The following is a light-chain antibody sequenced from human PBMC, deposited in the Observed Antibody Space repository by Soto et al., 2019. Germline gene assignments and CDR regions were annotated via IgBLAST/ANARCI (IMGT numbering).Light chain of an antibody. CDR2: GAS. CDR3: QQYGSSPTWT. Sequence: EIVLTQSPGTLSLSPGERATLSFMAIQSVSSSYLAWYQQKPGQAPRLLIYGASSRATGIPDRFSGSGSGTDFTLTISRLEPEDFAVYYCQQYGSSPTWTFGQGTKVDIK. CDR1: QSVSSSY. V-gene: IGKV3-20*01. J-gene: IGKJ1*01.